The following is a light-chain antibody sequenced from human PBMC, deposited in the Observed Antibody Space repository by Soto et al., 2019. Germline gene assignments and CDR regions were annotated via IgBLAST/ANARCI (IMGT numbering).Light chain of an antibody. V-gene: IGKV3-11*01. CDR3: QQRNSWPIT. CDR2: DAS. Sequence: EIVLTQSPATLSLSPGERATLSCRASQSVNSYLAWYQQKPGQAPRLLIYDASNRATGIPARFSGSGSGTDCTLTINSLEPEDSAVYYCQQRNSWPITFGQGTRLEIK. CDR1: QSVNSY. J-gene: IGKJ5*01.